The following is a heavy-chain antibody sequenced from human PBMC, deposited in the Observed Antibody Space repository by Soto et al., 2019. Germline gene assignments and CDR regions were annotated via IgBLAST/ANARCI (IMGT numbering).Heavy chain of an antibody. D-gene: IGHD3-16*02. CDR3: ARGSQVIGNPLDY. J-gene: IGHJ4*02. CDR1: GFTFSSYA. Sequence: PWGSLRLSCAASGFTFSSYAMHWVRQAPGKGLEWVAVISYDGSNKYYADSVKGRFTISRDNSKNTLYLQMNSLRAEDTAVYYCARGSQVIGNPLDYWGQGTLVTVSS. V-gene: IGHV3-30-3*01. CDR2: ISYDGSNK.